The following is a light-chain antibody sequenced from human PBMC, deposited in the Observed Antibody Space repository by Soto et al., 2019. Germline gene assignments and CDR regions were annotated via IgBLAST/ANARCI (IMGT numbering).Light chain of an antibody. CDR2: GAS. Sequence: DIHMTQSPSSLSPSVGDGVTLTCRASQSISRHLNWYQQKAGRAPRLLIYGASNLQSGVPSRFSGGGSGTEFTLTISSLLPEDFATYYCQQGYSNPVTFGQGTR. CDR3: QQGYSNPVT. V-gene: IGKV1-39*01. J-gene: IGKJ5*01. CDR1: QSISRH.